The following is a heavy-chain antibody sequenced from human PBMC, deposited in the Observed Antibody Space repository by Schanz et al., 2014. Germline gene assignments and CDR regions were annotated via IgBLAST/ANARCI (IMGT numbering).Heavy chain of an antibody. CDR1: GDTFRSFS. Sequence: QVQLVQSGAEVKKPGSSVQVSCKASGDTFRSFSIHWVRQAPGQGLEWMGRIIPFFEMAEYAQKFQGRVTMTTDTSTSTAYMELRNLRSDDTAVYYCVRDGDERLVVIFDQWGQGTLVTVSS. CDR2: IIPFFEMA. CDR3: VRDGDERLVVIFDQ. J-gene: IGHJ4*02. V-gene: IGHV1-69*08. D-gene: IGHD3-22*01.